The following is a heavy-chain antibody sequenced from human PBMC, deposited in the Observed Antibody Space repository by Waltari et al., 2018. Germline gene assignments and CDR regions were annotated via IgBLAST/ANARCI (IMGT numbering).Heavy chain of an antibody. CDR1: GGTFSSYA. V-gene: IGHV1-69*04. D-gene: IGHD3-10*01. Sequence: QVQLVQSGAEVKKPGSSVKVSCKASGGTFSSYAISWVRQAPGQGLELMGGIIPILGIANYEQKCQGRVTITADESTSTAYMELSSLRSEDTAVYYCARDRGSGLNWFDPWGQGTLVTVSS. J-gene: IGHJ5*02. CDR3: ARDRGSGLNWFDP. CDR2: IIPILGIA.